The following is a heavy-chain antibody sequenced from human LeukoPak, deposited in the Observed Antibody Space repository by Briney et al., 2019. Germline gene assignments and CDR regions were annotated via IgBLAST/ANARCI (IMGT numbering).Heavy chain of an antibody. D-gene: IGHD4-23*01. V-gene: IGHV3-30-3*01. Sequence: PGGSLRLSCAASGFTFSSYAMHWVRQAPGKGLEWVAVISYDGSNKYYADSVKGRFTISRDNSKNTLYLQMNSLRAEDTAVYYCARTRPGTSLFGYWGQGTLLTV. CDR2: ISYDGSNK. J-gene: IGHJ4*02. CDR3: ARTRPGTSLFGY. CDR1: GFTFSSYA.